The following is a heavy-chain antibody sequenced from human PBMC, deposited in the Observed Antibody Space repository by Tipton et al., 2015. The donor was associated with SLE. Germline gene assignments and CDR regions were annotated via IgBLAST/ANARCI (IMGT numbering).Heavy chain of an antibody. CDR3: TRMAGGNYNWHFDL. CDR2: ITRDATST. V-gene: IGHV3-74*03. D-gene: IGHD4-23*01. Sequence: SLRLSCVASKFTFSVYWMYWVRQAPGKGLVWVSRITRDATSTTYADSVKGRFTISRDDAKNTLYLQMNNLSAEDTAVYYCTRMAGGNYNWHFDLWGRGTLVTVSS. CDR1: KFTFSVYW. J-gene: IGHJ2*01.